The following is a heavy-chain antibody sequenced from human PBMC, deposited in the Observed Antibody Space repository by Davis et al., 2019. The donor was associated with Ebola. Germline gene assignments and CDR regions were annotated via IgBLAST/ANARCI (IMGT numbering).Heavy chain of an antibody. J-gene: IGHJ4*02. Sequence: GESLKISCAASAFTFSNYAIHWVRQAPGKGLEWISVIYTGGDTYYADSVKGRFTISRDNSKNTLYLQMSSLRAEDTAVYYCVKDRGSVIRDFDSWGQGVLVIASS. CDR3: VKDRGSVIRDFDS. V-gene: IGHV3-NL1*01. CDR1: AFTFSNYA. D-gene: IGHD2-15*01. CDR2: IYTGGDT.